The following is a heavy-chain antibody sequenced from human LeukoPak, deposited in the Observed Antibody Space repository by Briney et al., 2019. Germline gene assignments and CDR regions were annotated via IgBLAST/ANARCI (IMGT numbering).Heavy chain of an antibody. CDR2: IIPIFGTA. J-gene: IGHJ4*02. V-gene: IGHV1-69*05. CDR1: GGTFSSYA. Sequence: GASVSVSCKASGGTFSSYAISWVRQAPGQGLEWMGGIIPIFGTANYAQKFQGRVTITTDESTSTAYMELSSLRSEDTAVYYCASCSGGSCYYFDYWGQGTLVTVSS. D-gene: IGHD2-15*01. CDR3: ASCSGGSCYYFDY.